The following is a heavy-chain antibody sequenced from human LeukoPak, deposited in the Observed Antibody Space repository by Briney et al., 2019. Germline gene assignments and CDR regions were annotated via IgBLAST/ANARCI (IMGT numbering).Heavy chain of an antibody. J-gene: IGHJ4*02. CDR3: ARDPRVSMVRGVHHADFFDY. D-gene: IGHD3-10*01. CDR2: IKHDGTEK. V-gene: IGHV3-7*01. CDR1: GFSFSTYW. Sequence: PGGSLRLSCAASGFSFSTYWMSWVRQAPGKGLEWVAHIKHDGTEKYYVDSVKGRFTISRDNAKNSLYLQMNTLRAEDTAVYYCARDPRVSMVRGVHHADFFDYWGQGTLVTVSS.